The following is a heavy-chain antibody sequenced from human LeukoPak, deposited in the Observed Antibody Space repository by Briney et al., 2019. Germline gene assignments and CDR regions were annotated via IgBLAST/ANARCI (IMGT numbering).Heavy chain of an antibody. V-gene: IGHV4-31*03. CDR2: IYYSGST. CDR1: GGSISSGGYY. CDR3: ARLDYYDSSGYYRHAEYFQH. Sequence: SETLSLTCTVSGGSISSGGYYWSWIRQHPGTGLEWIVYIYYSGSTYYNPSLKSRVTISVDTSKNQFSLKLSSVTAADTAVYYCARLDYYDSSGYYRHAEYFQHWGQGTLVTVSS. D-gene: IGHD3-22*01. J-gene: IGHJ1*01.